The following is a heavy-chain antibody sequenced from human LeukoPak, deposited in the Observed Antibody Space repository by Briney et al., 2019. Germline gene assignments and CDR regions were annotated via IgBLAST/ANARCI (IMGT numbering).Heavy chain of an antibody. V-gene: IGHV4-30-2*01. CDR1: GGSISSGGYY. CDR2: IYHSGST. J-gene: IGHJ4*02. Sequence: SETLSLTCTVSGGSISSGGYYWSWIRQPPGKGLEWIGYIYHSGSTYYNPSLKSRVTISVDRSKNQFSLKLSSVTAADTAVYYCARTSMGFGVVIPLDYWGQGTLVTVSS. D-gene: IGHD3-3*01. CDR3: ARTSMGFGVVIPLDY.